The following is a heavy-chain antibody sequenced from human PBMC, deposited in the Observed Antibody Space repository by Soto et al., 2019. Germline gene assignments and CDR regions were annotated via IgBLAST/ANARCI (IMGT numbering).Heavy chain of an antibody. CDR1: GGSFSGYY. CDR2: INHSGST. CDR3: ASHYYYYMDV. V-gene: IGHV4-34*01. J-gene: IGHJ6*03. Sequence: QVQLQQWGAGLLKPSETLSLTCAVYGGSFSGYYWSWIRQPPGKGLEWIGEINHSGSTNYNPSLKSRVTISVDTSKNQFSLKLSSVTAADTAVYYCASHYYYYMDVWGKGTTVTVSS.